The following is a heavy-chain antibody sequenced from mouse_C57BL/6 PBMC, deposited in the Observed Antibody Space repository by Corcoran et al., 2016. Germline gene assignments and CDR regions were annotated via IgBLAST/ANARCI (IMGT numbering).Heavy chain of an antibody. CDR2: INPNNGGT. Sequence: EVQLQQSGPELVKPGASVKISCKASGYTFTDYYMNWVKQSHGKSLEWIGDINPNNGGTSYNQKFKGKATLTVDKSSRTAYMELRSLTSEDAAVYYWARWLYDYDVGWYCDVWGTGTTVTVSS. CDR1: GYTFTDYY. V-gene: IGHV1-26*01. J-gene: IGHJ1*03. D-gene: IGHD2-4*01. CDR3: ARWLYDYDVGWYCDV.